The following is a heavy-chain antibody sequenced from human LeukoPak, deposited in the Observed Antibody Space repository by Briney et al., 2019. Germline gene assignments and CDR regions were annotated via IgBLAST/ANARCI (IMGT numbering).Heavy chain of an antibody. D-gene: IGHD2-2*01. CDR3: ARGCRDIVVVPAAMWFRWFDP. CDR2: INHSGST. J-gene: IGHJ5*02. V-gene: IGHV4-34*01. Sequence: SETLSLTCNVSGGSITTYHWSWIRQPPGKGLEWIGEINHSGSTNYNPSLKSRVTISVDTSKNQFSLKLSSVTAADTAVYYCARGCRDIVVVPAAMWFRWFDPWGQGTLVTVSS. CDR1: GGSITTYH.